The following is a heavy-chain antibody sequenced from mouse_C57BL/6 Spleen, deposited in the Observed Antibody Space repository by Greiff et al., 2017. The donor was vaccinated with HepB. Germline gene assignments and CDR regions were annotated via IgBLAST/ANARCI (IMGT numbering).Heavy chain of an antibody. CDR2: IYPGSGST. CDR3: AREKTYGYDFDY. D-gene: IGHD2-2*01. V-gene: IGHV1-55*01. CDR1: GYTFTSYW. J-gene: IGHJ2*01. Sequence: VQLQQSGAELVKPGASVKMSCKASGYTFTSYWITWVKQRPGQGLEWIGDIYPGSGSTNYNEKFKSKATLTVDTSSSTAYMQLSSLTSEDSAVYYCAREKTYGYDFDYWGQGTTLTVSS.